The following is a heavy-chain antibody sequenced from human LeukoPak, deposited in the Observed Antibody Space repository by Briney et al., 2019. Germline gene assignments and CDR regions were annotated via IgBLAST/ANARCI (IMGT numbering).Heavy chain of an antibody. D-gene: IGHD2-8*01. V-gene: IGHV3-30*04. CDR1: GFTFSSYA. J-gene: IGHJ4*02. Sequence: PGRSLRLSCAASGFTFSSYAMHWVRQAPGKGLEWVAVIAYDGSNIYYTDSVKGRFTISRDNSKNTLYLQMNNLRAEDTAVYYCSRDCYRDGSSDVCYTRDYFDYWGQGTLVTVSS. CDR3: SRDCYRDGSSDVCYTRDYFDY. CDR2: IAYDGSNI.